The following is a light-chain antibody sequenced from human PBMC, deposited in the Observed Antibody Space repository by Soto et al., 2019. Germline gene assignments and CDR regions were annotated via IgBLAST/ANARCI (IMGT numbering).Light chain of an antibody. CDR3: CSYAGDYTFV. J-gene: IGLJ1*01. Sequence: QSALTQPRSVSGSPGQSVTISCTGTSSDVGGYNYVTWYQQYPGKAPKVMIYDVKTRPSGVPDRFSGSKSGNTASLTISGLRAEDEADYYCCSYAGDYTFVFGPGTKLTVL. CDR2: DVK. V-gene: IGLV2-11*01. CDR1: SSDVGGYNY.